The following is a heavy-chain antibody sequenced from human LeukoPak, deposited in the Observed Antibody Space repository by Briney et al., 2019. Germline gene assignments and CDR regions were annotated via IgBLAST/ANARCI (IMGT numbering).Heavy chain of an antibody. CDR1: GYTLTDLS. CDR2: FDPEDGET. CDR3: ATKGRGGITMILYGMDV. Sequence: ASVKVSCKVSGYTLTDLSMHWVRQTPGKGLEWMGGFDPEDGETIYAQKFQGRVTMTEDTSTDTAYMELSSLRSEDTAVYYCATKGRGGITMILYGMDVWAQGTTVTVSS. J-gene: IGHJ6*02. V-gene: IGHV1-24*01. D-gene: IGHD3-22*01.